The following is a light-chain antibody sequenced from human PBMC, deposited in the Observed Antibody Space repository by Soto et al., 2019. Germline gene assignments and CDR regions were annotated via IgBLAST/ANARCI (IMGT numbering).Light chain of an antibody. CDR1: QSISSY. Sequence: DIQMTQSPSSLSASVGDRVTITCRASQSISSYLNWYQQKPGKAPKLLIYAASSLQSGVPSRFSGSGSGPDFTLTISSLQPEAFATYYCQQSYSTPLFTFGPGTKADIK. J-gene: IGKJ3*01. V-gene: IGKV1-39*01. CDR3: QQSYSTPLFT. CDR2: AAS.